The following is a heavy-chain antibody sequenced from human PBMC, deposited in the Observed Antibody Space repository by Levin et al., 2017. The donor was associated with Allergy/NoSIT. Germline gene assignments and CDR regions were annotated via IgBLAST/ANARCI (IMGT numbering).Heavy chain of an antibody. CDR2: ISARASTT. V-gene: IGHV3-23*01. D-gene: IGHD3-10*01. Sequence: GGSLRLSCAASGFTFDHYVMSWVRQAPGRGLEWVSSISARASTTKYADAVQGRFTVTRDNAKNTLYLQMNSLRVEDTAVYYCVKDRLASGSYAPLYWGQGTLVTVSA. J-gene: IGHJ4*02. CDR3: VKDRLASGSYAPLY. CDR1: GFTFDHYV.